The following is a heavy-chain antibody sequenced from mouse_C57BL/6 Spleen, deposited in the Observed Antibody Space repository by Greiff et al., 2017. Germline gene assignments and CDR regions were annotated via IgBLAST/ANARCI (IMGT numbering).Heavy chain of an antibody. CDR3: ALTGGHFDV. CDR1: GYTFTDYN. D-gene: IGHD4-1*01. CDR2: INPNNGGT. J-gene: IGHJ1*03. V-gene: IGHV1-22*01. Sequence: EVKLQESGPELVKPGASVKMSCKASGYTFTDYNMHWVKQSHGKSLEWIGYINPNNGGTSYNQKFKGKATLTVNKSSSTAYMELRSLTSEDSAVYYCALTGGHFDVWGTGTTVTVSS.